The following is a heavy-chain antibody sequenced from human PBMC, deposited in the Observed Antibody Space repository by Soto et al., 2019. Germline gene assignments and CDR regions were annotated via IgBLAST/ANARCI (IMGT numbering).Heavy chain of an antibody. V-gene: IGHV1-2*04. J-gene: IGHJ6*02. CDR1: GYTFTGYY. CDR2: INPNSGGT. CDR3: AREPPPSYYYGMDV. Sequence: QVQLVQSGAEVKKPGASVKVSCKASGYTFTGYYMHWVRQAPGQGLEWMGWINPNSGGTNHAQKFQGWVTMTRDTSISTAYMELSRLRSDDTAVYYCAREPPPSYYYGMDVWGQGTTVTVSS.